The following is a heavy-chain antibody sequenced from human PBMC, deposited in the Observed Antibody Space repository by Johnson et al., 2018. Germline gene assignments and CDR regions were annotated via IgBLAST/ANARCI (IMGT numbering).Heavy chain of an antibody. J-gene: IGHJ1*01. CDR1: GFTFSSYG. V-gene: IGHV3-33*01. Sequence: QVQLVESGGGVVQPGRSLRLSCAASGFTFSSYGMHWVRQAPGKGLEWVAVIWYDGSNKYYADYVQGRFTISRDNSQNTLYMKMNTLSAEDTALYYCASRYYDSRGYFAYFQHWGQGTLVTVSS. CDR2: IWYDGSNK. CDR3: ASRYYDSRGYFAYFQH. D-gene: IGHD3-22*01.